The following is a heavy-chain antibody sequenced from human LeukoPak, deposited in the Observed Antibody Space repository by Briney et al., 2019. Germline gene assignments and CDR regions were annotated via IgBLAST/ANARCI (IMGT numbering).Heavy chain of an antibody. CDR2: IWYDGNNK. CDR3: AKDAGEGNYYYYYYMDV. V-gene: IGHV3-33*06. D-gene: IGHD3-10*01. CDR1: GFTFSRYG. Sequence: GRSLRLSCAASGFTFSRYGMHWVRQAPGKGLDWMAVIWYDGNNKYYADSVKGRFTISRDNSKNTLYLQMNSLRAEDTAVYYCAKDAGEGNYYYYYYMDVCGKGTTVTVSS. J-gene: IGHJ6*03.